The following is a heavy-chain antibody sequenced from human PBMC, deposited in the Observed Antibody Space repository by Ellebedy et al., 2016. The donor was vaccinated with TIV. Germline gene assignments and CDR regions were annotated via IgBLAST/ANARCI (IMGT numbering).Heavy chain of an antibody. D-gene: IGHD3-10*01. J-gene: IGHJ4*02. Sequence: PGGSLRLSCAASGFTFNTYWTHWVRQAPGKGLVWVSRISPDGTSTNYADSVKGRFTISRDNAKNTLSLQMNSLRAEDTDVYYCAREFGGGQYPIDYWGQGTLVTVSS. V-gene: IGHV3-74*01. CDR2: ISPDGTST. CDR3: AREFGGGQYPIDY. CDR1: GFTFNTYW.